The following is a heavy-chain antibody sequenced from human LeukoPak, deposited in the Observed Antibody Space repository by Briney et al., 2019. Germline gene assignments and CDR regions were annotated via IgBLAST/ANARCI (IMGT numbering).Heavy chain of an antibody. V-gene: IGHV4-59*01. D-gene: IGHD5-18*01. J-gene: IGHJ4*02. CDR1: GVSITTYY. Sequence: KPSETLSLTCTVSGVSITTYYWSWIRQPPGKGLEWIGFIYYSGNTNYNPSLKSRVTISVDTSKNQFSLKLSSVTAADTAVYYCAQGYRYGRFDYWGQGTLVTVPS. CDR2: IYYSGNT. CDR3: AQGYRYGRFDY.